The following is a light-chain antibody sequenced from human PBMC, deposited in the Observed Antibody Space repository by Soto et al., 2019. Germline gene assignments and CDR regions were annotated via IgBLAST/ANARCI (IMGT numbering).Light chain of an antibody. CDR3: QQYNNWPPRAWT. J-gene: IGKJ1*01. Sequence: EIVMTQSPATLSVSPGERATLSCRASQSVSSNLAWYQQKPGQAPRLLIYGASTRATGIPARFSGSGSGTEVALTISSLQSEDFAGYYCQQYNNWPPRAWTFGQGTKVEIK. CDR1: QSVSSN. V-gene: IGKV3-15*01. CDR2: GAS.